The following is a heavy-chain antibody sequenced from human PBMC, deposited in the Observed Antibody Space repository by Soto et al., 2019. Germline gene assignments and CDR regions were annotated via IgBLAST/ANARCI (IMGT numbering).Heavy chain of an antibody. Sequence: SETLSLTCAVYGGTFSGYYWSWIRQPPGKGLEWIGEINHSGSTNYNPSLKSRVTISVDTSKNQFSLKLSSVTAADTAVYYCAIVATDYWGQGTLVTVSS. CDR2: INHSGST. D-gene: IGHD5-12*01. V-gene: IGHV4-34*01. J-gene: IGHJ4*02. CDR1: GGTFSGYY. CDR3: AIVATDY.